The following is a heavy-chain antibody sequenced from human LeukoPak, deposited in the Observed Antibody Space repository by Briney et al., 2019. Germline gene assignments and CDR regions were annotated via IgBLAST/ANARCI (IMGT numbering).Heavy chain of an antibody. J-gene: IGHJ4*02. Sequence: SETLSLTCAVSGGSIGESYWWAWVRQPPGEGLEWIGEIYHSGTTNYNPSLKGRVTISLDKSKNQFSLKLSSMTAADTAVYYCARDVPGSGVNLDFWGQGTLVTVSS. CDR3: ARDVPGSGVNLDF. D-gene: IGHD3-10*01. CDR1: GGSIGESYW. CDR2: IYHSGTT. V-gene: IGHV4-4*02.